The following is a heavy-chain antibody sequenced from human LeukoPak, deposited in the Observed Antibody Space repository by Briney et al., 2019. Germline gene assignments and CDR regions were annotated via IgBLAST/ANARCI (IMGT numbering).Heavy chain of an antibody. V-gene: IGHV4-39*01. J-gene: IGHJ4*02. CDR1: GGSISNNNYY. D-gene: IGHD3-10*01. CDR3: ARHTGYYNLGSYSIDH. Sequence: PSETLSLTCSVSGGSISNNNYYWGWIRQPPGKGLEWIGSIFYTGRTFYKPSLKSRVTISVDTSKNQFSLKLSSVTAADTAVYYCARHTGYYNLGSYSIDHWGQGTLVTVSS. CDR2: IFYTGRT.